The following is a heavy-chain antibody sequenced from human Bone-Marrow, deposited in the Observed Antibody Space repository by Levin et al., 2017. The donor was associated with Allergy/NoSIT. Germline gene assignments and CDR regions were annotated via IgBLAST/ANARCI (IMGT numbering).Heavy chain of an antibody. CDR1: GFTFSSYW. J-gene: IGHJ4*02. CDR3: ARISYLGAGFDY. D-gene: IGHD3-16*01. Sequence: GESLKISCAASGFTFSSYWMSWVRQAPGKGLEWVANIKQDGSEKYYVDSVKGRFTISRDNAKNSLYLQMNSLRAEDTAVYYCARISYLGAGFDYWGQGTLVTVSS. CDR2: IKQDGSEK. V-gene: IGHV3-7*01.